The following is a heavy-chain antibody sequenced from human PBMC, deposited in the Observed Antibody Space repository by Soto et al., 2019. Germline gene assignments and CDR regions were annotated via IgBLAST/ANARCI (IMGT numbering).Heavy chain of an antibody. CDR1: GYTFTGYY. CDR2: INQDGSEK. CDR3: SRSLDS. V-gene: IGHV3-7*02. Sequence: VQLVQSGAEVKKPGASVKVSCKASGYTFTGYYMHWVRQAPGQGLEWMANINQDGSEKNYVDSVKGRFTISRDNAKNSLYLQMSSLTAEDSALYYCSRSLDSWGQGTLVTVSS. J-gene: IGHJ4*02.